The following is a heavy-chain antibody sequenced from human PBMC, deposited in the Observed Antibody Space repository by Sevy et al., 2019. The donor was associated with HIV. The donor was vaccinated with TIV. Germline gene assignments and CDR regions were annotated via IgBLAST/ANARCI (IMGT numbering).Heavy chain of an antibody. J-gene: IGHJ6*02. CDR1: GFTFSDYY. CDR3: AKARLSSIAAAGTYYYYGMDV. CDR2: ISSSGTTI. V-gene: IGHV3-11*04. D-gene: IGHD6-13*01. Sequence: GGSLRLSCAASGFTFSDYYMSWIRQAPGKGLEWVSYISSSGTTIYYADSVKGRFTISRDNSKNTLYLQMNSLRAEDTAVYYCAKARLSSIAAAGTYYYYGMDVWGQGTTVTVSS.